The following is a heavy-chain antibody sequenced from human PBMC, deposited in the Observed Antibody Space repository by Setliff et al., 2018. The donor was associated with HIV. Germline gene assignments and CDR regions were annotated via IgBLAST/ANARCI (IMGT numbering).Heavy chain of an antibody. CDR2: ISATTGDT. Sequence: GGSLRLSCAASGFTFSTYAMSWVRQAPGRGLEWVSAISATTGDTYYADSVKGRFTISRDNSKNTLYLQMNSLRAEDTAVHYCAKSFIVVKDAFDIWGQGTMVTVSS. V-gene: IGHV3-23*01. CDR3: AKSFIVVKDAFDI. J-gene: IGHJ3*02. CDR1: GFTFSTYA. D-gene: IGHD3-22*01.